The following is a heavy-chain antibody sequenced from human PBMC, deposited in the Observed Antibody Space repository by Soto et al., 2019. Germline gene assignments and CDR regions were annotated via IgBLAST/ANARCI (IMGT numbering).Heavy chain of an antibody. CDR2: IYYSGST. V-gene: IGHV4-59*01. Sequence: PSETPSLTRTVSGGPISSYYWSWVPQPPGKGLEWIGYIYYSGSTNYNPSLKSRVTMSVDTSKNQFSLKLSSVTAADTAVYYCARVGGGWELLEYYYYGMDVWGQGTTVTVS. D-gene: IGHD1-26*01. J-gene: IGHJ6*02. CDR3: ARVGGGWELLEYYYYGMDV. CDR1: GGPISSYY.